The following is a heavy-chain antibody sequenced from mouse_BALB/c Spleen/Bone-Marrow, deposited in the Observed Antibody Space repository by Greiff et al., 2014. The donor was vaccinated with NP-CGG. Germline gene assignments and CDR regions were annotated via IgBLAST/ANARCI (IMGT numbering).Heavy chain of an antibody. D-gene: IGHD1-1*01. CDR2: ISSGSCTV. J-gene: IGHJ4*01. CDR3: ASSGYSSALYTMDY. Sequence: EVQLVESGGGLVRPGGSRKLSCAASGFSFSSFGMHWVRQAPEKGLEWVGHISSGSCTVYYADTVKGRFTISRDNPKNTLFMQVTRLRSDVTAVYYCASSGYSSALYTMDYWGQGTSVTVSS. V-gene: IGHV5-17*02. CDR1: GFSFSSFG.